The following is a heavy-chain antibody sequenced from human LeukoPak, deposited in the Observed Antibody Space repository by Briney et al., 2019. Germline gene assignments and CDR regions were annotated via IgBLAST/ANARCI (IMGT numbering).Heavy chain of an antibody. CDR3: ATDYGGNRGAD. D-gene: IGHD4-23*01. J-gene: IGHJ4*02. CDR1: GGSSCVYY. CDR2: IKHTGST. V-gene: IGHV4-34*01. Sequence: PSETLSLTCAVYGGSSCVYYWSWIRQPPGKGLEWIGEIKHTGSTNYNPSLKSRVTISGDTSKSQFSLRLTSVTAADTAVYYCATDYGGNRGADWGQGTLVTVSS.